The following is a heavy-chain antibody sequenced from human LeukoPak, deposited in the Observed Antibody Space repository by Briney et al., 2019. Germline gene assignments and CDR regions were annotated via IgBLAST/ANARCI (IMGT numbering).Heavy chain of an antibody. V-gene: IGHV1-18*01. Sequence: ASVKVSCKAPGYPFPSYDISWVRQAPGQGLEWMGRINSYGGNTKYVQNLQGRVTMTTDTSTSTTYMELRSLRSDDTAVYYCARDIAARFDSWGQGTLVTVSS. CDR3: ARDIAARFDS. CDR2: INSYGGNT. D-gene: IGHD6-6*01. J-gene: IGHJ4*02. CDR1: GYPFPSYD.